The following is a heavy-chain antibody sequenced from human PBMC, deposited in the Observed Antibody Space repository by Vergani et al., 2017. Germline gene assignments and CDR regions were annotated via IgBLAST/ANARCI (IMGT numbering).Heavy chain of an antibody. D-gene: IGHD6-19*01. CDR2: IYPGDSDT. CDR1: GYSFTSYW. J-gene: IGHJ4*02. V-gene: IGHV5-51*03. CDR3: ARPNSSGWRPIDY. Sequence: EVQLVQSGAEVKTPGESLKISCKGSGYSFTSYWIGWVRQRPGKGLEWLGIIYPGDSDTRYSPSFQGQATISADKSISTAYLQWSSLKASDTAMYYCARPNSSGWRPIDYWGQGTLVTVSS.